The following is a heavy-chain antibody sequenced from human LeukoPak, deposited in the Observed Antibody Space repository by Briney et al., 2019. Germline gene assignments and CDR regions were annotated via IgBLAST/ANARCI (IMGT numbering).Heavy chain of an antibody. J-gene: IGHJ4*02. CDR1: GYTFTSYD. V-gene: IGHV1-8*02. Sequence: GALVKVSCKASGYTFTSYDINWVRQATGQGLEWMGWMNPNSGNTGYAQKFQGRVTMTRDTSISTAYMELSRLRSDDTAVYYCARGYGNYYDSRGNSVDYWGQGTLVTVSS. CDR2: MNPNSGNT. D-gene: IGHD3-22*01. CDR3: ARGYGNYYDSRGNSVDY.